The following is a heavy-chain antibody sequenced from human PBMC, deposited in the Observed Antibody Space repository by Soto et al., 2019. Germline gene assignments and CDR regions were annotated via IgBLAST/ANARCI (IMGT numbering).Heavy chain of an antibody. CDR1: GFSLSNARMG. CDR3: ARIRSLLGNWFAP. J-gene: IGHJ5*02. D-gene: IGHD2-21*01. V-gene: IGHV2-26*01. Sequence: QVTLKESGPVLVKPTETLTLTCTVSGFSLSNARMGVSWIRQPPGKALEWLAHIFSNEKKSYSTSLKSRLTIPKDTSKSRVVLTMTNIDPVDTATYYCARIRSLLGNWFAPWGQGTLVTVSS. CDR2: IFSNEKK.